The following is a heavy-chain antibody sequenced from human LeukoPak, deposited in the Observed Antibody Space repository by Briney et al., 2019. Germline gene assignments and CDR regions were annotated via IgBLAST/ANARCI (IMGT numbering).Heavy chain of an antibody. V-gene: IGHV3-23*01. D-gene: IGHD2-2*01. CDR2: ISGSGDYT. Sequence: GGSLRLSCAASGFTFSSYAMTWVRQAPGKGLEWVSSISGSGDYTNYAGSVKGRFTISRDNSKNTLYLQMNSLRAEDTAVYYCAKDLSDIVVVPAAQYLFDYWGQGTLVTVSS. CDR3: AKDLSDIVVVPAAQYLFDY. CDR1: GFTFSSYA. J-gene: IGHJ4*02.